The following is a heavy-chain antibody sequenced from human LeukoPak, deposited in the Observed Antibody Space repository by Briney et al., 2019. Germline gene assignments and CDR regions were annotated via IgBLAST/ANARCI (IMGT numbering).Heavy chain of an antibody. Sequence: GGSLRLSCAASGFTFSSYAMSWVRQAPGKGLEWASAISGSGGSTYYADSVKGRFTISRDNSKNTLYLQMNSLRAEDTAVYYCARGLSYYDILIGLWPTKDPWGQGTLVTVSS. CDR3: ARGLSYYDILIGLWPTKDP. D-gene: IGHD3-9*01. CDR1: GFTFSSYA. CDR2: ISGSGGST. J-gene: IGHJ5*02. V-gene: IGHV3-23*01.